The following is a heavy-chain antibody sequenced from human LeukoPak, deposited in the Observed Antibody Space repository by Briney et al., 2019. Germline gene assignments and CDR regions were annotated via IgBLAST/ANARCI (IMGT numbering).Heavy chain of an antibody. CDR2: INHSGST. CDR3: ARGQGSSSSFWFDP. V-gene: IGHV4-34*01. J-gene: IGHJ5*02. D-gene: IGHD6-6*01. CDR1: GGSFSGYY. Sequence: SETLSLTCAVYGGSFSGYYWSWIRQPPGKGLEWIGEINHSGSTNYNPPLKSRVTISVDTSKNQFSLKLSSVTAADTAVYYCARGQGSSSSFWFDPWGQGTLVTVSS.